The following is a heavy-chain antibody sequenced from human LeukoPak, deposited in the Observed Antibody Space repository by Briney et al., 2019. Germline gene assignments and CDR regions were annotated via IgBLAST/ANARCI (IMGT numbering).Heavy chain of an antibody. CDR3: ARSQYFWSGYPSLYFDY. J-gene: IGHJ4*02. CDR1: GGPFSSYY. V-gene: IGHV4-59*08. Sequence: PSETLSLTCTVSGGPFSSYYWSWIRQPPGKGLEWIGYIYYTGSANYNPSLKSRVTMSVDTSKNQFSLKLSSVTAADTAVYYCARSQYFWSGYPSLYFDYWGQGTLVTVSS. D-gene: IGHD3-3*01. CDR2: IYYTGSA.